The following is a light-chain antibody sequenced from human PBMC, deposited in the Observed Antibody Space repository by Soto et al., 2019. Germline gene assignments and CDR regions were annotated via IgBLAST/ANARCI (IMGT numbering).Light chain of an antibody. CDR3: QHYNSYSEA. V-gene: IGKV1-5*03. Sequence: DIQMTHSPSTLPASVGDRVTITCRASQSISNWLAWYQQKPGKAPKLLIYKASTLKSGVPSRFSGSGSGTEFTLTISSLQPDDFATYYCQHYNSYSEAFGQRTKVDIK. CDR2: KAS. CDR1: QSISNW. J-gene: IGKJ1*01.